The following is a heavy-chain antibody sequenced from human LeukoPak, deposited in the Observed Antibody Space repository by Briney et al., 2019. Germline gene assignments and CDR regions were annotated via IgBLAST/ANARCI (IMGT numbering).Heavy chain of an antibody. CDR3: AKDAWEVGATSEIDH. Sequence: PGGSLRLSCAASGFTFDDYAMHWVRQAPGKGLEWVSLISGDGGSTYYADSVKGRFTISRDNSKNKVYLQMNSLRAEDTAVYYCAKDAWEVGATSEIDHWGQGTLVTVSS. CDR2: ISGDGGST. CDR1: GFTFDDYA. D-gene: IGHD1-26*01. V-gene: IGHV3-43*02. J-gene: IGHJ4*02.